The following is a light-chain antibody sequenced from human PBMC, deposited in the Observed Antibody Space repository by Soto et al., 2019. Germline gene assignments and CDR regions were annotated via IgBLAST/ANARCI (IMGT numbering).Light chain of an antibody. CDR2: GAS. V-gene: IGKV3-15*01. Sequence: EIVMTQSPATLSVSPGERATLSCRASQSVNNNLAWYQQKPGQAPRLLMYGASTRAIGIPARFSGSGSGTEFTLTISSLQSEDFAIYYCQQYTNWPRTFGQGTKVDIK. CDR3: QQYTNWPRT. CDR1: QSVNNN. J-gene: IGKJ1*01.